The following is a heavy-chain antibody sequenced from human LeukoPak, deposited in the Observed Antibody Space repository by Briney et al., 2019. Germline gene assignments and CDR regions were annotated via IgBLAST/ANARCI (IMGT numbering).Heavy chain of an antibody. V-gene: IGHV1-46*02. CDR2: INPSGRRA. Sequence: ASVKVSCKASPYTFNKYYIHWVRQAPGQGIERMGVINPSGRRASYTQRFQGKVTMTRATSTSTVYMDLISLTSEDTAVYYCARDSVELERRYWFDHWGQGTLVTVSS. D-gene: IGHD1-1*01. J-gene: IGHJ5*02. CDR3: ARDSVELERRYWFDH. CDR1: PYTFNKYY.